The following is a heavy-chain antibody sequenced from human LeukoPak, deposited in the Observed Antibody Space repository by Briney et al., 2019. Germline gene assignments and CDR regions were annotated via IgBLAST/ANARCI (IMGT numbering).Heavy chain of an antibody. CDR3: ARRQGCSSTSCPPDY. V-gene: IGHV5-51*01. Sequence: PGESLKISFRGSGYSFNTYWIGWVRQMLGKGLEWMGIIYPGDSDTRYSPSFQGQVTMSADKSINTAYLQWSSLKASDTAMYYCARRQGCSSTSCPPDYWGQGTLVTVSS. J-gene: IGHJ4*02. CDR1: GYSFNTYW. CDR2: IYPGDSDT. D-gene: IGHD2-2*01.